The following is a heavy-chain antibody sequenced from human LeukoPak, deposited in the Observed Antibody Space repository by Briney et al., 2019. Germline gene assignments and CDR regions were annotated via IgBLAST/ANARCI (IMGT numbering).Heavy chain of an antibody. CDR1: GVTFSSYA. D-gene: IGHD2-15*01. CDR2: ISWDGGIT. Sequence: GGSLRLSCAASGVTFSSYAMSWVRQAPGKGLEWVSLISWDGGITYYADSVKGRFTIPRDNSKNSLYLQMNRLRSEDAALYYCARGYCSGGSCYPKMGYYGMDVWGQGTTVTVSS. V-gene: IGHV3-43*02. CDR3: ARGYCSGGSCYPKMGYYGMDV. J-gene: IGHJ6*02.